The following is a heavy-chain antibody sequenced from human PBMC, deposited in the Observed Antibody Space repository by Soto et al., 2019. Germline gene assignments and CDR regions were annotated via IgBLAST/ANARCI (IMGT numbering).Heavy chain of an antibody. CDR1: GGSSSGGGYY. Sequence: PSETLSLTCNVSGGSSSGGGYYWSWIRQHPGKGLEWIGYIYYSGSTYYNPSLKSRVTISVDTSKNQFSLKLSSVTAADTAVYYCASYDSSGYYYSGLLDVWGQGTTVTVSS. CDR3: ASYDSSGYYYSGLLDV. CDR2: IYYSGST. J-gene: IGHJ6*02. V-gene: IGHV4-31*03. D-gene: IGHD3-22*01.